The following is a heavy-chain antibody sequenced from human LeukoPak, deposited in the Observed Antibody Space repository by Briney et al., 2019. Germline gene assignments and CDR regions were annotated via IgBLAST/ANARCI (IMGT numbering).Heavy chain of an antibody. CDR2: INTNTGNP. Sequence: ASVKVYCKASGYTFTSYAMNWVRQAPGQGLEWMGWINTNTGNPTYAQGFTGRFVFSLDTSVSTAYLQISSLKAEDTAVYYCARDGRVITGYYYYYGMDVWGQGTTVTVSS. D-gene: IGHD3-22*01. J-gene: IGHJ6*02. CDR1: GYTFTSYA. CDR3: ARDGRVITGYYYYYGMDV. V-gene: IGHV7-4-1*02.